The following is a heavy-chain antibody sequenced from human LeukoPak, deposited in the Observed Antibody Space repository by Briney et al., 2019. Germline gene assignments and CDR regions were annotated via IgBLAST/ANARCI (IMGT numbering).Heavy chain of an antibody. Sequence: PSQTLSLTCTVSGGSISSGGYYWSWIRQHPGKGLEWIGYIYYSGSTYYNPSLKSRVTISVDTSKNQFSLKLSSVTAADTAVYYCARYDSSGYYLSYWGQGTLVTVSS. CDR3: ARYDSSGYYLSY. D-gene: IGHD3-22*01. CDR2: IYYSGST. J-gene: IGHJ4*02. CDR1: GGSISSGGYY. V-gene: IGHV4-31*03.